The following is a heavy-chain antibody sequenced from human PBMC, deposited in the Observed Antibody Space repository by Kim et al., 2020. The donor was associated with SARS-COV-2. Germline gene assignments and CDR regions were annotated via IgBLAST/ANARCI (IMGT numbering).Heavy chain of an antibody. CDR3: ARDKGYGDYVSGY. Sequence: ASVKVSCKASGYTFSNYGITWVRQAPGQGLEWVGYISGYNGNTNYAQKLQGRVTMTTDTSTTTAYMDLRSLRSDDTAVYYCARDKGYGDYVSGYWGQGTLVTVSS. J-gene: IGHJ4*02. CDR2: ISGYNGNT. D-gene: IGHD4-17*01. V-gene: IGHV1-18*01. CDR1: GYTFSNYG.